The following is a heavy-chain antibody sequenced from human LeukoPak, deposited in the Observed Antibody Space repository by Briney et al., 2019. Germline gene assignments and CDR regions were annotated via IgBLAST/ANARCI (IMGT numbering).Heavy chain of an antibody. D-gene: IGHD1-7*01. CDR2: INPNSGGT. CDR1: GYTFTGYY. Sequence: ASVKVSCKASGYTFTGYYMHWVRQAPGQGLEWMGWINPNSGGTNYAQKFQGRVTMTRDTSISTAYMELSRLRSDDTAVYYCARDLRITGTTGDYWGQGTLVTVSS. J-gene: IGHJ4*02. CDR3: ARDLRITGTTGDY. V-gene: IGHV1-2*02.